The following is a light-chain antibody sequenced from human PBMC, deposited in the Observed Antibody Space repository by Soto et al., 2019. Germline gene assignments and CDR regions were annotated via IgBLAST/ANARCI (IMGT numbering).Light chain of an antibody. CDR3: QQSYSTPWT. CDR2: AAS. V-gene: IGKV1-39*01. Sequence: DIQMTQSPSSLSASVGDRVTITCRASQSISGYLNWYQQKPGKAPKLLIYAASSLQSGVPSRFSGSVSGTDFTLTISSLQPEDFATYYCQQSYSTPWTFGQGTKVEIK. J-gene: IGKJ1*01. CDR1: QSISGY.